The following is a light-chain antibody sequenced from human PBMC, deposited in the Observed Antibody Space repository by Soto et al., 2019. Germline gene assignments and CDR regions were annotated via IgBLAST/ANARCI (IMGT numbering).Light chain of an antibody. Sequence: QSVLTQPPSVSGSPGQSVTISCTGTSSDVDSYNRVSWYQRPPGTAPKLMIYEVSNRPSGVPDRFSGSKSGNTASLTISGLQAEDEADYYCSSFTSSSTYVFGTGTKVTVL. CDR3: SSFTSSSTYV. CDR1: SSDVDSYNR. CDR2: EVS. V-gene: IGLV2-18*02. J-gene: IGLJ1*01.